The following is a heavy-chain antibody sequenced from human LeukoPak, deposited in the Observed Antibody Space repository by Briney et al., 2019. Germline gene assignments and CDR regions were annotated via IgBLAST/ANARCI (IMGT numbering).Heavy chain of an antibody. D-gene: IGHD4-17*01. Sequence: GGSLRLSCAASGFTFSSYAMSWVRQAPGKGLEWVSVIYSGGSTYYADSVKGRFTISRDNSKNTLYLQMNSLRAEDTAVYYCARVVHDYGDLHFDYWGQGTLVTVSS. CDR3: ARVVHDYGDLHFDY. V-gene: IGHV3-66*01. CDR1: GFTFSSYA. J-gene: IGHJ4*02. CDR2: IYSGGST.